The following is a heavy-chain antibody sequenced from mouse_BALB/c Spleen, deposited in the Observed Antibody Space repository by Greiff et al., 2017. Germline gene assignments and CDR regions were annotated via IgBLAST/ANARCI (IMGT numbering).Heavy chain of an antibody. J-gene: IGHJ4*01. V-gene: IGHV1S22*01. CDR1: GYPFTSYW. D-gene: IGHD2-1*01. CDR3: TRTLYYGNPYYYAMDY. Sequence: KQPGSELVRPGASVKLSCKASGYPFTSYWMHWVKQRHGQGLEWIGNIYPGSGSTNYDEKFKSKGTLTVDTSSSTAYMHLSSLTSEDSAVYYCTRTLYYGNPYYYAMDYWGQGTSVTVSS. CDR2: IYPGSGST.